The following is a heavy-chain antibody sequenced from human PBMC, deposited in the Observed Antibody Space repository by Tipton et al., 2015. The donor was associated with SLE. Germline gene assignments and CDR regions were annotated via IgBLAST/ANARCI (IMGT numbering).Heavy chain of an antibody. CDR1: GGSVSGKY. CDR3: ARNWGPGYQFYYGMDV. Sequence: GLVKPSETLSLTCAVYGGSVSGKYWDWIRQPPGKGLEWIGHVSNTGSADYNPSLESRVRISLDTSTNQFSLGLNSVTAADTAVYYCARNWGPGYQFYYGMDVWGQGTTVVVSS. D-gene: IGHD7-27*01. CDR2: VSNTGSA. J-gene: IGHJ6*02. V-gene: IGHV4-59*02.